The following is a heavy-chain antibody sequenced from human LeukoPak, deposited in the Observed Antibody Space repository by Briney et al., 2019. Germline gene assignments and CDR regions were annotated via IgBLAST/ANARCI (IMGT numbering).Heavy chain of an antibody. V-gene: IGHV1-69*05. Sequence: ASVKVSCKASGGTFSSYAISWVRQAPGQGLEWMGGIIPIFGTANYAQKLQCRLTITTDESTSTAYMELSSLRSDDTAVYYCATNPHYYDSSGYYMGFAFDIWGQGTMVTVSS. D-gene: IGHD3-22*01. J-gene: IGHJ3*02. CDR1: GGTFSSYA. CDR2: IIPIFGTA. CDR3: ATNPHYYDSSGYYMGFAFDI.